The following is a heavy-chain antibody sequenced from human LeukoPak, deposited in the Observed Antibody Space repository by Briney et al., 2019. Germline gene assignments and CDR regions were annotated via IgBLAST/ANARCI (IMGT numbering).Heavy chain of an antibody. D-gene: IGHD6-19*01. CDR3: TRAAIAVAGDYHYHYMDV. V-gene: IGHV1-2*02. CDR2: ISPNSGDT. J-gene: IGHJ6*03. Sequence: ASVKVSCKASGYTFTGHYMHWVRQAPGQGLEWMGWISPNSGDTDYAQRFQGRVTMTRDTSISTAYMELSRLRSDDTAVYFCTRAAIAVAGDYHYHYMDVWGKGTTVTVSS. CDR1: GYTFTGHY.